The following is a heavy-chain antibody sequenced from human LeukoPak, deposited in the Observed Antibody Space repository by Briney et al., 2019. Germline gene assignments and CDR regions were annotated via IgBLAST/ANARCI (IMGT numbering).Heavy chain of an antibody. CDR1: GFTFSSYA. Sequence: TGGSPRLSCAASGFTFSSYAMNWVRQALGEGLGWVSGISAIGAGTDDADSVKGRFTISRDNSKNTLYLQMDRLRAEDTAVYYCARSHKAPTGTYSFDCWGQGTLVTVSS. CDR3: ARSHKAPTGTYSFDC. D-gene: IGHD6-13*01. V-gene: IGHV3-23*01. J-gene: IGHJ4*02. CDR2: ISAIGAGT.